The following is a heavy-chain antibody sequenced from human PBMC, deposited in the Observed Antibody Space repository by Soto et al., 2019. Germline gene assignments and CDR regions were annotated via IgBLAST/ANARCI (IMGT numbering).Heavy chain of an antibody. V-gene: IGHV1-69*13. Sequence: SVKVSCKASGGTFSSYAIRWVRQAPGQGLEWMGGIIPIFGTANYAQKFQGRVTITADESTSTAYMDLSSLRSEDTGVYYCARTETDYYDSTGYINWGKGTLVTVSS. D-gene: IGHD3-22*01. CDR1: GGTFSSYA. J-gene: IGHJ4*02. CDR3: ARTETDYYDSTGYIN. CDR2: IIPIFGTA.